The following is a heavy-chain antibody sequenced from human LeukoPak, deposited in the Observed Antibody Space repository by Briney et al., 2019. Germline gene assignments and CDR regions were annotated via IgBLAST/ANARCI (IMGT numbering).Heavy chain of an antibody. CDR2: ISYDGSNK. J-gene: IGHJ3*02. V-gene: IGHV3-30-3*01. Sequence: GGSLRLSCAASGFTFSSYAMHWVRQAPGKGLEWVAVISYDGSNKYYADSVKGRFTISRDNSKNTLYLQMNSLRAEDTAVYYCARGTKYDAFDIWGQGTMVTVSS. CDR3: ARGTKYDAFDI. D-gene: IGHD2-2*01. CDR1: GFTFSSYA.